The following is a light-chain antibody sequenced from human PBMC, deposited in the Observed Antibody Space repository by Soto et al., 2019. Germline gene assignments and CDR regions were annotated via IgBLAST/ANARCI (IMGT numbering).Light chain of an antibody. CDR3: QQYNNWPLT. V-gene: IGKV3-15*01. J-gene: IGKJ4*01. CDR2: GVS. Sequence: EIVLTQSPATLSVSPGERATLSCRASQSVSASLAWYQQKPGQAPRRLIYGVSTRAPGLPGRFSGSGAGTEVTLTISSLQSEDLAVYYCQQYNNWPLTFGGGTKVDIK. CDR1: QSVSAS.